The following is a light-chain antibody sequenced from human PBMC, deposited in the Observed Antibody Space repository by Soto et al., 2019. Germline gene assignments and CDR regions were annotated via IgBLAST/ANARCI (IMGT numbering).Light chain of an antibody. Sequence: QSVLTQPPSVSGAPGQRITISCTGSRSNIGAGYEVHWYQQLPGTAPKLLIYGDTNRPSGVPDRFSGSKSGTSASLAITGLQAEDVADYYCQSYDLSLSTPYVFGTGTKVTVL. CDR1: RSNIGAGYE. V-gene: IGLV1-40*01. J-gene: IGLJ1*01. CDR3: QSYDLSLSTPYV. CDR2: GDT.